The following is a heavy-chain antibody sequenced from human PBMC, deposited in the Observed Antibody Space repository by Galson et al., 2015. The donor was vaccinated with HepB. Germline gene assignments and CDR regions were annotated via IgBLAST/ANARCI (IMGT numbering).Heavy chain of an antibody. CDR1: GFTFNKHA. Sequence: SLRLSCAASGFTFNKHAMSWVRQVPGKGLEWVSSISGGGDSTYYPDSVKGRFTFSRDNSKITLYLQMNSLRAEDTAVYYCAKCHGDYLNWYFDLWGRGTLVTVSS. J-gene: IGHJ2*01. D-gene: IGHD4-17*01. CDR3: AKCHGDYLNWYFDL. CDR2: ISGGGDST. V-gene: IGHV3-23*01.